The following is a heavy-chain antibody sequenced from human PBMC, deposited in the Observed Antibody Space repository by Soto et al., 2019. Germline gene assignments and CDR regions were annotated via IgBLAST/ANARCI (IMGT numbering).Heavy chain of an antibody. D-gene: IGHD3-3*01. CDR2: IFYDGSND. CDR3: ARAMTMTLARIFGMDV. Sequence: GGSLRLSCAGSGFFFQNYAMHWVRLAPGKGLEWVAYIFYDGSNDNYADSVKGRFTVSRDNCEGMMYLQMNNLRVEDTGVYFCARAMTMTLARIFGMDVWGLGTTVTVSS. J-gene: IGHJ6*02. CDR1: GFFFQNYA. V-gene: IGHV3-33*01.